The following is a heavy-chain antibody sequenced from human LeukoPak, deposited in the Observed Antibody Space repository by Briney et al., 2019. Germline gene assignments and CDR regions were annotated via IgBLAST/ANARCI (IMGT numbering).Heavy chain of an antibody. D-gene: IGHD1-1*01. V-gene: IGHV3-9*01. CDR3: ASSPWYNWNDEPFAI. J-gene: IGHJ3*02. Sequence: GRSLRLSCAASGFTFYDYAMHWVREAPGKGLEWVSGISWNSGSIGYADSVKGRFTISRDNAKNSLYLQMNSLRAEDTAVYYCASSPWYNWNDEPFAIWGQGTMVTVSS. CDR2: ISWNSGSI. CDR1: GFTFYDYA.